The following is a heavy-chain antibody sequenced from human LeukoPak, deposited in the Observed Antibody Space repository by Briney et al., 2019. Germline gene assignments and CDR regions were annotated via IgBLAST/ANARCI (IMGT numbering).Heavy chain of an antibody. CDR1: GGSFSGYY. J-gene: IGHJ4*02. Sequence: SETLSLTCAVYGGSFSGYYWNWIRQTPAKGLEWIGEFHHSGSTNYNPSLQSRVTISLDKSNNQLSLKLSSVTAADTAVYYCARSDYYSLDYWGQGTLVTVSS. CDR2: FHHSGST. D-gene: IGHD3-22*01. V-gene: IGHV4-34*01. CDR3: ARSDYYSLDY.